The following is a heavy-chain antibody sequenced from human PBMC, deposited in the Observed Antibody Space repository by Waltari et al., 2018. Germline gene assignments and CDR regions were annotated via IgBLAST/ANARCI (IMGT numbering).Heavy chain of an antibody. CDR2: INPDGNDI. CDR1: GITLSKYW. D-gene: IGHD4-4*01. CDR3: TRLATELADY. Sequence: EVQLVESGGGLVQPGGSLRLSCAASGITLSKYWMVWVRQVAGKGLMLVSKINPDGNDIIYADSVKGRFTISRDNAKNTLYLQMNSLRAEDTALYFCTRLATELADYWGQGTLVTVSS. J-gene: IGHJ4*02. V-gene: IGHV3-74*01.